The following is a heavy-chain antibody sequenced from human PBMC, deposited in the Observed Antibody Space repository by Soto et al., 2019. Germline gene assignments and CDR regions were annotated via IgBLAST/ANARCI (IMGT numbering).Heavy chain of an antibody. J-gene: IGHJ6*03. D-gene: IGHD2-15*01. Sequence: QITLKESGPTLVNPTQTLTLTCTFSGFSLNTSAVGVGWIRQPPGKALEWLALVYWDDDKLYSPSLKSRLTINEDTSKNQVVLTMTNMDPVDTATYFCSHVLGYCSSVTCYHSVDYMDVWGKGTTVTVSS. CDR2: VYWDDDK. CDR3: SHVLGYCSSVTCYHSVDYMDV. CDR1: GFSLNTSAVG. V-gene: IGHV2-5*02.